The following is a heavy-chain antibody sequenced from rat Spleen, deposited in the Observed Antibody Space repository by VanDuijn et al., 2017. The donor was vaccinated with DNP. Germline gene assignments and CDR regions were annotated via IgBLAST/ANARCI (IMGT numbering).Heavy chain of an antibody. D-gene: IGHD1-4*01. J-gene: IGHJ4*01. CDR1: GFSFSDYN. Sequence: EVQLVESGGGLVQPGRSLKLSCAASGFSFSDYNMAWVRQAPKKGLEWVATISYDGGSPYYRDPVKGRFTISRDNAKSTLYLQMDSLGSEDTATYYCARWPGYNPPYAMDAWGQGTSVTVSS. CDR3: ARWPGYNPPYAMDA. CDR2: ISYDGGSP. V-gene: IGHV5-7*01.